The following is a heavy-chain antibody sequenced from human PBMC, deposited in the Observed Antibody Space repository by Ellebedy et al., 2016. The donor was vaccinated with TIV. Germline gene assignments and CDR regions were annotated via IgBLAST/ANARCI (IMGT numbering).Heavy chain of an antibody. CDR3: AGAFDI. V-gene: IGHV3-48*04. Sequence: GGSLRLSCAASGLAFSVYNMNWVRQAPGKGLEWVSYINPYSTAVYYADSVKGRFTISRANAKNSLYLQMNSLRAEDTAVYYCAGAFDIWGQGTMVTVSS. CDR1: GLAFSVYN. J-gene: IGHJ3*02. CDR2: INPYSTAV.